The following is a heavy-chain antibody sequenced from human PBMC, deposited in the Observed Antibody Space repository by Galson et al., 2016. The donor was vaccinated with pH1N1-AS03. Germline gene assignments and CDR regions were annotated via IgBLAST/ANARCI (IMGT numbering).Heavy chain of an antibody. Sequence: LSLTCIVSGASITSDGFYWAWIRQPPGRGLEWLGSVSYRGEAFYSTSLRGRVTVSVDKSKNQFSLRLNSVTAADTAVYYCARGYDYSAYYFRMWGQGTLVTVSS. V-gene: IGHV4-39*07. CDR3: ARGYDYSAYYFRM. J-gene: IGHJ4*02. CDR1: GASITSDGFY. D-gene: IGHD3-22*01. CDR2: VSYRGEA.